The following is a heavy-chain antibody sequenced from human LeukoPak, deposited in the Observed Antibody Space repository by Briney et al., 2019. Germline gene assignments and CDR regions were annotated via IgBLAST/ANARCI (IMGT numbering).Heavy chain of an antibody. Sequence: PGGSLRLSCAASGFTFSSYSMNWVRQAPGKGLEWVSSISSSSSYIYYADSVKGRFTISRDNAKNSLYLQMNSLRAEDTAVYYCARESPAAHTFDYWGQGTLVTVSS. D-gene: IGHD2-2*01. J-gene: IGHJ4*02. CDR1: GFTFSSYS. CDR2: ISSSSSYI. V-gene: IGHV3-21*01. CDR3: ARESPAAHTFDY.